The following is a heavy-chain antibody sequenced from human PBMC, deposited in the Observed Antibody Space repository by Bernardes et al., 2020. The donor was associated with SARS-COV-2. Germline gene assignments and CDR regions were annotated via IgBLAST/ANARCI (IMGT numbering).Heavy chain of an antibody. CDR3: AKDSGIALSGTSDY. Sequence: GGSLRLSCAASGFAFDDYAMHWVRQAPGKGLEWVSGISWNSGSIGYADSVKGRFTISRDNAKNSLYLQMNSLRTEDTALYYCAKDSGIALSGTSDYWGQGTLVTVSS. CDR2: ISWNSGSI. J-gene: IGHJ4*02. CDR1: GFAFDDYA. D-gene: IGHD6-19*01. V-gene: IGHV3-9*01.